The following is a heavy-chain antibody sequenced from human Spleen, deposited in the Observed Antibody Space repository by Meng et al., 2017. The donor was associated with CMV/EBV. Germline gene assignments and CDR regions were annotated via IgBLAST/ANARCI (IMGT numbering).Heavy chain of an antibody. CDR3: ALSRDGYNWEFFFDY. D-gene: IGHD5-24*01. CDR1: GFTFSSYE. V-gene: IGHV3-48*03. CDR2: ISSSGSTI. Sequence: GESLKISCAASGFTFSSYEMNWVRQAPGKGLEWVSYISSSGSTIYYADSVKGRFTISRDNAKNSLYLQMNSLRAEDTAVYYCALSRDGYNWEFFFDYWGQGTLVTVSS. J-gene: IGHJ4*02.